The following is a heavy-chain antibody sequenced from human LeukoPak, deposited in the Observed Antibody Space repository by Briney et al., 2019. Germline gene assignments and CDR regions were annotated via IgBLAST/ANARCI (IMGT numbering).Heavy chain of an antibody. D-gene: IGHD3-22*01. J-gene: IGHJ4*02. Sequence: PGGSLRLSCAASGLTFSSYRMNWVRQAPGKGLEWVSSISRSSNYKYYADSVKGRFTISRDNAKNSLYLQMSSLRAEDTALYYCASSRYDSSGYYGIIGYWGQGTLVTVSS. CDR2: ISRSSNYK. CDR1: GLTFSSYR. CDR3: ASSRYDSSGYYGIIGY. V-gene: IGHV3-21*01.